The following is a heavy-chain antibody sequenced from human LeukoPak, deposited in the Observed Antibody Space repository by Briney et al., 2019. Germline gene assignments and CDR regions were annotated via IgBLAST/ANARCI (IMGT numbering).Heavy chain of an antibody. J-gene: IGHJ4*02. CDR1: GFTFSSYS. CDR3: ARDWSGDY. V-gene: IGHV3-48*01. Sequence: GGSLRLSCAASGFTFSSYSVKWVRQAPGKGLEWVSYISSSSGTIYYADSVKGRFTISRDNAKNSLYLQMNSLRAEDTAVYYCARDWSGDYWGQGTLVTVSS. CDR2: ISSSSGTI.